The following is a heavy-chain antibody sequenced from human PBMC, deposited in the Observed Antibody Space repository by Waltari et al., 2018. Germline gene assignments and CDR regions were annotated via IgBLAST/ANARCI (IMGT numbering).Heavy chain of an antibody. D-gene: IGHD2-2*01. CDR2: ISGSGGST. CDR1: GFTFSSYA. V-gene: IGHV3-23*01. CDR3: ATDIVVVPVGGVDYYYGMDV. Sequence: EVQLLESGGGLVQPGGSLRLSCAASGFTFSSYAMSWVRQAPGKGLEWVSAISGSGGSTYYADSVKGRFTISRDNSKNTLYLQMNSLRAEDTAVYYCATDIVVVPVGGVDYYYGMDVWGQGTTVTVSS. J-gene: IGHJ6*02.